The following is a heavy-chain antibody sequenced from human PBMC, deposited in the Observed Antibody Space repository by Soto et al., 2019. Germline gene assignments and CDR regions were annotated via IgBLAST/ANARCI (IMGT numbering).Heavy chain of an antibody. V-gene: IGHV3-30*18. CDR1: GFTFSSYG. J-gene: IGHJ4*02. D-gene: IGHD3-22*01. Sequence: AGGSLRLSCAASGFTFSSYGMHWVRQAPGKGLEWVAVISYDGSNKYYADSVKGRFTISRDNSKNTLYLQMNGLRAEDTAVYYCAKSPYDSSGYYYRGNLFDYWGQGTLVTVSS. CDR3: AKSPYDSSGYYYRGNLFDY. CDR2: ISYDGSNK.